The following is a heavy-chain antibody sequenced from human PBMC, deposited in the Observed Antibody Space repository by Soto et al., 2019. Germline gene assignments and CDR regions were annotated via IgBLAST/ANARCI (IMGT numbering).Heavy chain of an antibody. CDR3: VMVDNYVTPTPQDV. V-gene: IGHV1-18*01. J-gene: IGHJ6*02. CDR2: ISPYTGNT. CDR1: GDIFVNYG. D-gene: IGHD3-16*01. Sequence: ASVKVCCKASGDIFVNYGIAWVRQAPGQGLEWMGWISPYTGNTHSATKVQGRLTMTTDTSTSTAYMDLGSLTSDDTAVYYCVMVDNYVTPTPQDVWGQGTTVTVSS.